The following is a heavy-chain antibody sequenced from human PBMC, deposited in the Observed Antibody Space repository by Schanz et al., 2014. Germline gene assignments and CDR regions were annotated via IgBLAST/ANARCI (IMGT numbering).Heavy chain of an antibody. Sequence: VQVVESGGGLVQPGGSLRLSCAASGFTFSDHHMDWVRQAPGKGLEWVAFVRFDGSERYYADSVKGRFTISRDDSKSTLHLQMNSLRAEDTALYYCTRVYPYGDAFDIWGQGTMVTVSS. CDR2: VRFDGSER. J-gene: IGHJ3*02. D-gene: IGHD4-17*01. CDR3: TRVYPYGDAFDI. V-gene: IGHV3-30*02. CDR1: GFTFSDHH.